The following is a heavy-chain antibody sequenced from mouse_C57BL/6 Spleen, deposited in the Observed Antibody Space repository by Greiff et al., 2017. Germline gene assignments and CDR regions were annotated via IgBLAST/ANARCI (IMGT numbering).Heavy chain of an antibody. Sequence: QVQLQQPGAELVKPGASVKLSCKASGYTFTSYWMHWVKQRPGRGLEWIGRIDPSSGGTKYNEKFKSKATLTVDKPSSTAYMQISSLTSEDSAVYYCATFTTSYYFGYWGQGTTRTVSS. CDR1: GYTFTSYW. V-gene: IGHV1-72*01. CDR3: ATFTTSYYFGY. J-gene: IGHJ2*01. CDR2: IDPSSGGT. D-gene: IGHD6-1*01.